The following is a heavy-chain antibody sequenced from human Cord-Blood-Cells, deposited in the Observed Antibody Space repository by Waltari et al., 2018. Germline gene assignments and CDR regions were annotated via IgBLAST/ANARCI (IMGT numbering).Heavy chain of an antibody. V-gene: IGHV4-59*01. CDR1: GGSLSSYY. CDR2: IYYSGST. J-gene: IGHJ6*02. CDR3: ARASGFGMDV. Sequence: QVQLQESGPGLVKPSETLSLTCPVSGGSLSSYYCSWIRQPPGKGLEWIGYIYYSGSTNYNPSLKSRVTISVDTSKNQFSLKLSSVTAADTAVYYCARASGFGMDVWGQGTTVTVSS.